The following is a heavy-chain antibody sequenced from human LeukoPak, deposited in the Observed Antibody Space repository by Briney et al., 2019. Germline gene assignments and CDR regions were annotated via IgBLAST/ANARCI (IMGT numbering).Heavy chain of an antibody. D-gene: IGHD6-19*01. CDR3: AGGGWSFDAFDF. CDR2: IHYSGST. V-gene: IGHV4-59*08. CDR1: GGSISSYY. J-gene: IGHJ3*01. Sequence: SETLSLTCTVSGGSISSYYWSWIRQPPGKGLEWIGYIHYSGSTNYSPSLKSRVTISVDTSKNRLSLRLTSLTAADTAVYFCAGGGWSFDAFDFWGQGTMVTVSS.